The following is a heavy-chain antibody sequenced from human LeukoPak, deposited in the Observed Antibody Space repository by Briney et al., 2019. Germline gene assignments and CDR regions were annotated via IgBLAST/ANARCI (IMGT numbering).Heavy chain of an antibody. V-gene: IGHV3-53*01. J-gene: IGHJ4*02. CDR2: IYSGGST. CDR1: GFTVSSNY. Sequence: GGSLRLSCAASGFTVSSNYMSWVRQAPGKALEWVSVIYSGGSTYYADSVKGRFTISRDNSKNTLYLQMNSLRAEDTAVYYCARSPLYSSGYFFDYWGQGTLVTVSS. CDR3: ARSPLYSSGYFFDY. D-gene: IGHD6-19*01.